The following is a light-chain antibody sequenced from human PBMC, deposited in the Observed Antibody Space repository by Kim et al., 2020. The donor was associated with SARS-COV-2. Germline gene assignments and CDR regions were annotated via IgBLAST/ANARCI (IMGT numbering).Light chain of an antibody. Sequence: ASVGDRVTITCRASQGISHSVAWYRQKPGKVPRLLIYGSSTWQSGVPSRFSGSGSGTDFTLTISSLQPEDAATDYCQKYDSAPWTFGQGTKVDIK. CDR1: QGISHS. V-gene: IGKV1-27*01. CDR3: QKYDSAPWT. CDR2: GSS. J-gene: IGKJ1*01.